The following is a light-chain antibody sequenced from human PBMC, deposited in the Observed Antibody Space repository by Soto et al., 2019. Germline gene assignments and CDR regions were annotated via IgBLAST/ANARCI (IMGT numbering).Light chain of an antibody. CDR2: DVS. Sequence: QSALTQPASVSGSPGQSITISCTGTSSDVGDYNYVSWYQQHPGKAPKLMIFDVSHRPSGVSNRFSGSKSGNTASLTISGRQAEDEDDYYCSAYTSSSTRVFGTGTKLTVL. V-gene: IGLV2-14*01. CDR3: SAYTSSSTRV. CDR1: SSDVGDYNY. J-gene: IGLJ1*01.